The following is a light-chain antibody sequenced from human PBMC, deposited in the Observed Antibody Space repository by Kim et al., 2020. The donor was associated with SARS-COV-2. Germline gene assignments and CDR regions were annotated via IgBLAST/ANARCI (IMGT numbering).Light chain of an antibody. CDR1: SSDIAGYSY. J-gene: IGLJ3*02. CDR3: CSYARGSTWV. Sequence: GESITIACTGSSSDIAGYSYVAWYQQHPGKAPKLMIFDVTKRPSGVSDRFSGSKSGNTASLTISGLQAEDEADYYCCSYARGSTWVFGGGTQLTVL. CDR2: DVT. V-gene: IGLV2-14*03.